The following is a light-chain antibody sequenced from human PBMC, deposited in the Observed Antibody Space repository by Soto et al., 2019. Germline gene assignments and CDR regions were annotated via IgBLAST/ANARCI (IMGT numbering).Light chain of an antibody. Sequence: QSVLTQPASVCGSPGQTITISCTGTSSDVGAYNYVSWYQQHPGKAPKLMIYEVSNRPSGVSDRFSGSKSGNTASLTISGLQAADEADYYCSSYTNINTRACVFGTGTKVTVL. CDR2: EVS. CDR3: SSYTNINTRACV. V-gene: IGLV2-14*01. J-gene: IGLJ1*01. CDR1: SSDVGAYNY.